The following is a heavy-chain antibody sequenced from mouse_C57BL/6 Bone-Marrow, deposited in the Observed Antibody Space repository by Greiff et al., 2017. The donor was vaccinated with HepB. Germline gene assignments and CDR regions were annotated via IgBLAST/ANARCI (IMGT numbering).Heavy chain of an antibody. CDR3: ARSHYYGSSWFAY. J-gene: IGHJ3*01. D-gene: IGHD1-1*01. CDR2: IYPGGGYT. Sequence: QVQLQQSGAELVRPGTSVKMSCKASGYTFTNYWIGWAKQRPGHGLEWIGDIYPGGGYTNYNEKFKGKATRTADKSSSTAYMQFSSLTSEDSAIYYCARSHYYGSSWFAYWGQGTLVTVSA. V-gene: IGHV1-63*01. CDR1: GYTFTNYW.